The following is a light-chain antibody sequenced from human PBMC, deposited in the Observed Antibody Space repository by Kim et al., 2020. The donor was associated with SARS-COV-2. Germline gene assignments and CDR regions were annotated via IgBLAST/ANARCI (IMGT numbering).Light chain of an antibody. V-gene: IGLV2-14*03. J-gene: IGLJ3*02. CDR3: SSYTSSKTWV. CDR2: DVT. CDR1: NSDIGGYNY. Sequence: GKWFPISCTGSNSDIGGYNYVSWYQQHPGKAPKLIIYDVTKRPSGVSDRFSGSKSGNTASLIISGLQADDEADYYCSSYTSSKTWVFGGGTQLTVL.